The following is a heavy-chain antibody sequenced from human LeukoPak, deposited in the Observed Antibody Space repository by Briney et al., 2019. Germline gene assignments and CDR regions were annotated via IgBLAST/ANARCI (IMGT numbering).Heavy chain of an antibody. CDR1: GYTFTGYY. CDR3: AREGGGTSILWFGELLSPAADAFDI. V-gene: IGHV1-2*02. D-gene: IGHD3-10*01. J-gene: IGHJ3*02. CDR2: INPNSGGT. Sequence: ASVKVSCKASGYTFTGYYMHWVRQAPGQGLEWMGWINPNSGGTNYAQKFQGRVTMTRDTSISTAYMELSRLRSDDTAVYYCAREGGGTSILWFGELLSPAADAFDIWGQGTMVTVSS.